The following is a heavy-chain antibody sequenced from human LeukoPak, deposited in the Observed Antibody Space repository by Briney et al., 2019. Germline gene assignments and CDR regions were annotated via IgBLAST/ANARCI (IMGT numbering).Heavy chain of an antibody. CDR1: GGTFSSYA. V-gene: IGHV1-18*01. J-gene: IGHJ4*02. CDR2: ISAYNGNT. CDR3: ARYPLSYSGNWHYYFDY. D-gene: IGHD6-13*01. Sequence: ASVKVSCKASGGTFSSYAISWVRQAPGQGLEWMGWISAYNGNTNYAQNLQDRVFMNTDTSTTTAYMELRSLRSDDTAVYYCARYPLSYSGNWHYYFDYWGQGTLVTVSS.